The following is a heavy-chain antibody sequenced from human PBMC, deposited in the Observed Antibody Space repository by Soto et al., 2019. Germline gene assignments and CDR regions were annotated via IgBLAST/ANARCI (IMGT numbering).Heavy chain of an antibody. CDR1: GFTFSSYA. D-gene: IGHD4-17*01. CDR2: LYGNGGGI. Sequence: SGGSLRLSCAASGFTFSSYAMIWFRQVPGKGLEWVSGLYGNGGGIHYADSVKGRFTISRDNSAYSVYLQMNNLRVEDTAIYYCAKDAVSGDGVWLAHDWGQGTVVTVSS. CDR3: AKDAVSGDGVWLAHD. V-gene: IGHV3-23*01. J-gene: IGHJ4*02.